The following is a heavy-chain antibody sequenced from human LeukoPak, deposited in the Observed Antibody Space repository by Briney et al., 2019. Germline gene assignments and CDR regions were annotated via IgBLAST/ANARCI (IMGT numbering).Heavy chain of an antibody. Sequence: HPGGSLRLSCAASGFIFSSYWKTWVRQAPGKGLEWVANIKQDGSEKYYVDSVKGRFTISRDSAKNSLYLQMNSLRPEDTAIYYCARDWDIDYWGQGTLVTVSS. CDR3: ARDWDIDY. CDR1: GFIFSSYW. CDR2: IKQDGSEK. D-gene: IGHD1-26*01. J-gene: IGHJ4*02. V-gene: IGHV3-7*01.